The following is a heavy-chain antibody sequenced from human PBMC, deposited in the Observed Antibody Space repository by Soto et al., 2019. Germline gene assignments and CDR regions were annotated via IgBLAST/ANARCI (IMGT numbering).Heavy chain of an antibody. V-gene: IGHV4-34*01. CDR3: ARAPKVNGSAQTRPDF. CDR1: SGSLSGYY. Sequence: SETLSLTCSLYSGSLSGYYWSWIRQPPGKGLEWIGEISPSGTTNYSPSLKSRVSISVDTSKNQFSLNLTSLTAADTAVCYCARAPKVNGSAQTRPDFWGQGSLVTVSS. D-gene: IGHD3-10*01. J-gene: IGHJ4*02. CDR2: ISPSGTT.